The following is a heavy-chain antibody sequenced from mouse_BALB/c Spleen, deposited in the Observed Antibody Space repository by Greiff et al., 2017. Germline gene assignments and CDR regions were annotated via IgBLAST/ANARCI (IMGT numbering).Heavy chain of an antibody. Sequence: VQLQQSGAELAKPGASVKMSCKASGYTFTSYWMHWVKQRPGQGLEWIGYINPSSGYTNYNQKFKDKATLTADKSSSTAYMQLSSLTSEDSAVYYCAYDYDWFAYWGQGTLVTVSA. CDR2: INPSSGYT. D-gene: IGHD2-4*01. J-gene: IGHJ3*01. CDR3: AYDYDWFAY. CDR1: GYTFTSYW. V-gene: IGHV1-7*01.